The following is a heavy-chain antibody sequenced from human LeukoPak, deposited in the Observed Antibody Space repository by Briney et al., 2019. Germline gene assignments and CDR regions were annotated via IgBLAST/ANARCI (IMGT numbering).Heavy chain of an antibody. CDR3: ANEKQWLDAFDI. Sequence: GGSLRLSCAASGFTFSSYAMSWVLQAPGKGLEWVSAISGSGGSTYYADSVKGRFTISRDNSKHTLYLQMNSLRAEDTAVYYCANEKQWLDAFDISGQGTMVTVSS. CDR2: ISGSGGST. J-gene: IGHJ3*02. D-gene: IGHD3-22*01. V-gene: IGHV3-23*01. CDR1: GFTFSSYA.